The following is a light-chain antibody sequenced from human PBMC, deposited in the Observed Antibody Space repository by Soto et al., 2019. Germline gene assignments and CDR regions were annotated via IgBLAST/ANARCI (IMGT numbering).Light chain of an antibody. J-gene: IGKJ2*01. CDR3: QQDARSPYT. CDR2: GAS. V-gene: IGKV1-16*02. CDR1: QAILTS. Sequence: DIQMTQSPSSLSASSGDRVTITCRASQAILTSLAWFQQKPGKGPNSLISGASNLHGGVPSKFSGSGSGADFTLTINSQHAEDMAIYYCQQDARSPYTFGPGTKVEI.